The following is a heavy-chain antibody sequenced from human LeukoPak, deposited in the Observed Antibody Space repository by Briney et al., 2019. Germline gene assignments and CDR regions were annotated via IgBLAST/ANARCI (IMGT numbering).Heavy chain of an antibody. CDR1: GFTFSSSA. CDR2: ISSGSSAI. D-gene: IGHD4-17*01. CDR3: ARGHTAVTRHFDF. Sequence: GGSLRLSCAASGFTFSSSAMSWVRQAPGKGLEWVSIISSGSSAIFSADALKGRFTISRGDAKNLLYLDMNSLRAEDTAVYYCARGHTAVTRHFDFWGQGTLVTVSS. V-gene: IGHV3-21*01. J-gene: IGHJ4*02.